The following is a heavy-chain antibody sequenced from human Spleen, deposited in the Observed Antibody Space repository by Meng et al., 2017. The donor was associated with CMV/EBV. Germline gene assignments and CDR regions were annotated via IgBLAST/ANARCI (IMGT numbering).Heavy chain of an antibody. CDR1: GFTFSSYS. CDR2: ISSSSSYI. D-gene: IGHD6-19*01. Sequence: GSLKISCAASGFTFSSYSMNWVRQAPGKGLEWVSSISSSSSYIYYADSVKGRFTISRDNAKNSLYLQMNSLRAEDTAVYYCASQPAYSSGWINWGQGTLVTVSS. V-gene: IGHV3-21*01. CDR3: ASQPAYSSGWIN. J-gene: IGHJ4*02.